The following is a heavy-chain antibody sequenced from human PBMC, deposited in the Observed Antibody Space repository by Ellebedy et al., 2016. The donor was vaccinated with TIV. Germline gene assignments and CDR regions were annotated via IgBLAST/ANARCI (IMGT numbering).Heavy chain of an antibody. Sequence: MPSETLSPTCPLLAGSPRSHFWSWIPQPPWKGLRWTVPFYDTGVTNYSPPLKSRVPRSIDTSKNQFSLQLSSVTAADTAVYYSVRGNGDKMIGLKGCFDPWGQGTLVTVSS. V-gene: IGHV4-59*11. D-gene: IGHD3/OR15-3a*01. CDR3: VRGNGDKMIGLKGCFDP. J-gene: IGHJ5*02. CDR1: AGSPRSHF. CDR2: FYDTGVT.